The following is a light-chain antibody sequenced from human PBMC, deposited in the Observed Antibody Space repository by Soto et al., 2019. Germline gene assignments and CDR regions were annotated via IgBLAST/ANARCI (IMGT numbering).Light chain of an antibody. CDR3: QQRYNWPLT. CDR2: DAS. V-gene: IGKV3-11*01. Sequence: EIVLTQSPANLSLSPGERATLSCRASQSVSAYLVWYQQKPGQVPRLLIYDASNRATGIPARFSGSGSGTDFTLTISSLEPEDFAAYYCQQRYNWPLTFGGGTKVEIK. J-gene: IGKJ4*01. CDR1: QSVSAY.